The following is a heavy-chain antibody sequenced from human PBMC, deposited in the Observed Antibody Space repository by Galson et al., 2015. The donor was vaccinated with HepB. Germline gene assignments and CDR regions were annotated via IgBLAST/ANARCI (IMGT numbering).Heavy chain of an antibody. Sequence: SLRLSCAASGFTFDDYAMHWVRQAPGKGLEWVSGISWNSGSIGYADSVKGRFTISRDNAKNSLYLQMNSLRAEDTALYYCAKGPIIPGCSGGSCYPGYFDYWGQGTLVTVSS. CDR2: ISWNSGSI. J-gene: IGHJ4*02. D-gene: IGHD2-15*01. V-gene: IGHV3-9*01. CDR3: AKGPIIPGCSGGSCYPGYFDY. CDR1: GFTFDDYA.